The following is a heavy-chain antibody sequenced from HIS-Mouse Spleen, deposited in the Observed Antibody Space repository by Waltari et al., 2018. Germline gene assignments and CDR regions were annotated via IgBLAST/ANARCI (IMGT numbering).Heavy chain of an antibody. D-gene: IGHD5-12*01. J-gene: IGHJ4*02. CDR3: ARAIGGYSGPGIG. CDR1: GFPFSSYW. Sequence: EVQLVESGGGLVQPGGSLRLSCAASGFPFSSYWMNWGRQAPGKGLVCVSRINSDGSSTSYADSVKGRFTISRDNAKNTLYLQMNSLRAEDTAVYYCARAIGGYSGPGIGWGQGTLVTVSS. CDR2: INSDGSST. V-gene: IGHV3-74*01.